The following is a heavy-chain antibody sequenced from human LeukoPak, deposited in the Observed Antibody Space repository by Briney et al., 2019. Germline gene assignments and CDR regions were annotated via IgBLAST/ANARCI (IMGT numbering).Heavy chain of an antibody. D-gene: IGHD6-13*01. CDR1: GYSISSGYY. V-gene: IGHV4-38-2*02. Sequence: SETLSLTCTVSGYSISSGYYWGWIRQPPGKGLEWIGSIYHSGSTYYNPSLKSRVTISVDTSKNQFSLKLSSVTAADTAVYYCARAIRKSSSSRIEGYYYYMDVWGKGTTVTVSS. CDR3: ARAIRKSSSSRIEGYYYYMDV. J-gene: IGHJ6*03. CDR2: IYHSGST.